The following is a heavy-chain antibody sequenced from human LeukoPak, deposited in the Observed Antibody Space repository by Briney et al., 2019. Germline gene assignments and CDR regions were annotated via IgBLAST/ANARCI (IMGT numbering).Heavy chain of an antibody. CDR3: ARDLAVGWLHACDI. J-gene: IGHJ3*02. V-gene: IGHV4-59*12. CDR1: GGSISSYY. Sequence: SETLSLTCTVSGGSISSYYWSWIRQPPGKGLEWIGYIYYSGSTNYNASLKSRDTIAVDTSKNQFSVEQSLVSLADRSVYYCARDLAVGWLHACDIWGQGTRVSVLS. D-gene: IGHD5-12*01. CDR2: IYYSGST.